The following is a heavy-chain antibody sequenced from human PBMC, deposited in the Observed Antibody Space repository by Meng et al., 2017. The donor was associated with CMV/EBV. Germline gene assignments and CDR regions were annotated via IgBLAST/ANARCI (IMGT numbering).Heavy chain of an antibody. D-gene: IGHD6-13*01. CDR1: GFTFSSYA. J-gene: IGHJ4*02. CDR3: ATSSGAAAGSLGY. CDR2: ISYDGSNK. Sequence: GESLKISCAASGFTFSSYAMHWVRQAPGKGLEWVAVISYDGSNKYYADSVKGRFTISRDNSKNTLYLQMNSLRAEDTAVYYCATSSGAAAGSLGYWGQGTLVTVSP. V-gene: IGHV3-30-3*01.